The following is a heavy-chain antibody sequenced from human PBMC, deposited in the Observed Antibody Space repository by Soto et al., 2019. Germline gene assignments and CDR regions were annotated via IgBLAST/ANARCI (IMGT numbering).Heavy chain of an antibody. CDR3: AVGSGYHQEYYYYGRDV. Sequence: QVQLVQSGAEVKKPGSSVKVSCKASGGTFSSYAISWVRQAPGQGLEWMGGIIPIFGTANYAQKFQGRVTINADESTSTAYMELSSLRSEDTAVSYGAVGSGYHQEYYYYGRDVWGQGTTVTVSS. D-gene: IGHD3-3*01. J-gene: IGHJ6*02. CDR2: IIPIFGTA. V-gene: IGHV1-69*01. CDR1: GGTFSSYA.